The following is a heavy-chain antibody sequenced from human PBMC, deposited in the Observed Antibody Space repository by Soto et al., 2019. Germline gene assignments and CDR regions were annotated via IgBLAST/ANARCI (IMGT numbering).Heavy chain of an antibody. CDR2: INHSGST. D-gene: IGHD5-18*01. Sequence: PSETLSLTCAVYGGSFSGYYWSWIRLPPGKGLEWIGEINHSGSTNYNPSLKSRVTISVDTSKNQFSLKLSSVTAADTAVYYCAREQDTAMVLNYYYYGMDVWGQGTTVTVSS. CDR1: GGSFSGYY. CDR3: AREQDTAMVLNYYYYGMDV. V-gene: IGHV4-34*01. J-gene: IGHJ6*02.